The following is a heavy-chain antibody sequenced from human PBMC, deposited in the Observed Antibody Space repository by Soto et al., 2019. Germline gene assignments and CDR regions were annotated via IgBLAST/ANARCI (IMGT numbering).Heavy chain of an antibody. CDR2: IYHSGST. J-gene: IGHJ1*01. CDR3: AATYDSRVFQH. V-gene: IGHV4-30-2*01. CDR1: GGSISSGGYS. D-gene: IGHD3-22*01. Sequence: PSETLSLTCTVSGGSISSGGYSWSWIRQPPGKGLEWIGYIYHSGSTYYNPSLKSRVTISVDRSKNQFSLKLSSVTAADTAVYYCAATYDSRVFQHWGQGTLVTVSS.